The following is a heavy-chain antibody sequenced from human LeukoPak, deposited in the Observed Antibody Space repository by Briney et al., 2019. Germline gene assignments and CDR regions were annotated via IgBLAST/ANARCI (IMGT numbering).Heavy chain of an antibody. V-gene: IGHV3-30*02. CDR3: AKENYDFWSGYSNWFDS. D-gene: IGHD3-3*01. CDR2: IRNDGNEE. J-gene: IGHJ5*01. CDR1: GFTFSHYS. Sequence: PGGSLRLSCAASGFTFSHYSMNWVRQAPGKGLEWVAVIRNDGNEEYYVDSVKGRFTISRDNSKKTLYLQMNDLRVEDTAVYYCAKENYDFWSGYSNWFDSWGRGTLVTVSS.